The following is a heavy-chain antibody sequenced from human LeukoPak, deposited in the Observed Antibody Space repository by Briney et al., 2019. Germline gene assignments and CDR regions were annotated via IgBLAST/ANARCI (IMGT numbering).Heavy chain of an antibody. D-gene: IGHD2-2*01. J-gene: IGHJ5*02. CDR1: GYSISSGYY. CDR3: ARGWGDIVVVPAAYWFDT. V-gene: IGHV4-38-2*02. CDR2: INHSGST. Sequence: SETLSLTCTVSGYSISSGYYWGWIRQPPGKGLEWIGEINHSGSTNYKPSLKSRVTISVDTSKNQFSLKLSSVTAADTAVYYCARGWGDIVVVPAAYWFDTWGQGTLVTVSS.